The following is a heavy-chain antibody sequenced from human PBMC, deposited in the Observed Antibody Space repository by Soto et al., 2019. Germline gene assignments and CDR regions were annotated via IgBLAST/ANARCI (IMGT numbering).Heavy chain of an antibody. CDR1: GNTFSNYY. J-gene: IGHJ4*02. D-gene: IGHD2-21*02. Sequence: QVQLVQSGAEVKKPGASVKVSCKASGNTFSNYYIHWVRQAPGQGLEWMGTINPSGGHTTYAQKFLGRVTMTRDTSTSTLYMELTSLRSEDMAVYYCARGGHVVVVTAAFDYWGQGTLVTVSS. CDR3: ARGGHVVVVTAAFDY. V-gene: IGHV1-46*03. CDR2: INPSGGHT.